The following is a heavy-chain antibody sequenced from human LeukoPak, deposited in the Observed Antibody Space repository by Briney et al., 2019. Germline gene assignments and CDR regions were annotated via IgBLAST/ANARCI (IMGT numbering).Heavy chain of an antibody. Sequence: PSETLSLTCTFSVGSISSYYWSWIWQPPGKGLEWIGYIYYSGSTNYNPSLKSRVTISVDTSKNQFSLKLSSLTAADTAVYYCARAAGPLAAPDFWGQGTPVTVSS. CDR2: IYYSGST. J-gene: IGHJ4*02. V-gene: IGHV4-59*01. CDR3: ARAAGPLAAPDF. CDR1: VGSISSYY. D-gene: IGHD6-13*01.